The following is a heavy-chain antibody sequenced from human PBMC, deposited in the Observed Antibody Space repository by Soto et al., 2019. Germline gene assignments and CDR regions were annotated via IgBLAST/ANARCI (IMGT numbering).Heavy chain of an antibody. CDR3: ARDREVGSPRFYCYFGMDV. J-gene: IGHJ6*02. Sequence: QVQLVQSGAEVKKPGASVKVSCKASGYTFTSYYMHWVRQAPGQGLEWMGIINPSGGSTSYAQKFQGRVTMNRDKSTGPGHMELSSLRSEDTAVYYCARDREVGSPRFYCYFGMDVWGQGTTVTVSS. D-gene: IGHD3-16*01. CDR1: GYTFTSYY. CDR2: INPSGGST. V-gene: IGHV1-46*01.